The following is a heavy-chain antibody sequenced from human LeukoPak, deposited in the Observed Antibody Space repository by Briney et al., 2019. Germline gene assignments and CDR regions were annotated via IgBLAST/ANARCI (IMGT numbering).Heavy chain of an antibody. Sequence: SVKVSCKASGGTFSSYAISWVRQAPGQGLEWMGGIIPIFGTANYAQKFQGRVTITADESTSTAYMELSSLRSEDTAVYYCATAVDYGGPPLCYYYGMDVWGQGTTVTVSS. V-gene: IGHV1-69*13. J-gene: IGHJ6*02. CDR2: IIPIFGTA. CDR1: GGTFSSYA. CDR3: ATAVDYGGPPLCYYYGMDV. D-gene: IGHD4-23*01.